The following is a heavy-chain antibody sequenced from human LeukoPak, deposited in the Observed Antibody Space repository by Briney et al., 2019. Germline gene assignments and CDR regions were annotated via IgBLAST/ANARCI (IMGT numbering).Heavy chain of an antibody. J-gene: IGHJ4*02. Sequence: SETLSLTCTVSGGSISSGGHYWSWIRQPPGKGLEWIGYIYHSGSTYYNPSLKSRVTISVDRSKNQFSLKLSSVTAADTAVYYCARGFYYFDYWGQGTLVTVSS. CDR1: GGSISSGGHY. CDR2: IYHSGST. CDR3: ARGFYYFDY. V-gene: IGHV4-30-2*01. D-gene: IGHD3-3*01.